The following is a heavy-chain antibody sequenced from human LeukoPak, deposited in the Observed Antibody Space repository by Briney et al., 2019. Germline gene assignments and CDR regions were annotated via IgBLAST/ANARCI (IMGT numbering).Heavy chain of an antibody. D-gene: IGHD6-19*01. CDR2: VSTDGDT. CDR1: GLTLSRYA. V-gene: IGHV3-23*01. J-gene: IGHJ4*02. Sequence: PGGALRLPRSASGLTLSRYANRWVPQASGKGLEGGPSVSTDGDTYYTDSVKGRFTISRYTSMNTLFLQMTSLRAEDTALYYCARSRSGSVAGTSDYWGQGTLVIVSS. CDR3: ARSRSGSVAGTSDY.